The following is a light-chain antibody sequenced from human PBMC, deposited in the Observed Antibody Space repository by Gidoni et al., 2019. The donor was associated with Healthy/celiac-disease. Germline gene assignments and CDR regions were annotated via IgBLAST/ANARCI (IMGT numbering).Light chain of an antibody. CDR3: QQYDNLPFT. CDR1: QDISNY. V-gene: IGKV1-33*01. CDR2: DAS. Sequence: DIQTPQSPSSPSAPVGDRVTITCQASQDISNYLNWYQQKPGKAPKLLIYDASNLETGVPSRFSGSGSGTDFTFTISSLQPEDIATYYCQQYDNLPFTFGPGTKVDIK. J-gene: IGKJ3*01.